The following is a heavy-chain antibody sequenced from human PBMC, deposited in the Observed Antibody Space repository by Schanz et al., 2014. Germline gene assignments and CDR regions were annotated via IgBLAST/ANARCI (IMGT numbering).Heavy chain of an antibody. CDR1: GFTFSSYA. J-gene: IGHJ3*01. Sequence: QVQLVESGGGVVQPGRSLRLSCAASGFTFSSYALHWVRQAPGKGLEWVSSISGDHRNTFYADSVRGRITMSRDNSKNTMYLQINNLRADDTAVYYCARELPGVVAFDFWGQGTMVTVSS. CDR2: ISGDHRNT. CDR3: ARELPGVVAFDF. D-gene: IGHD7-27*01. V-gene: IGHV3-33*08.